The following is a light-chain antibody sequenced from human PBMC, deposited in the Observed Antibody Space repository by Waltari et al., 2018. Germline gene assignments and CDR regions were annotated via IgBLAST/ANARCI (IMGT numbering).Light chain of an antibody. V-gene: IGLV2-14*03. Sequence: QSALTQPASVSGSPGQSITISCTGTSSDIGAYNFVSWYQKHPGKAPNVMIYDVNNRPCGFFSRFSASKSGNTASLTISGLQAEDEADYYCSSYTTGSTRYVFGSGTKVTVL. CDR2: DVN. CDR3: SSYTTGSTRYV. CDR1: SSDIGAYNF. J-gene: IGLJ1*01.